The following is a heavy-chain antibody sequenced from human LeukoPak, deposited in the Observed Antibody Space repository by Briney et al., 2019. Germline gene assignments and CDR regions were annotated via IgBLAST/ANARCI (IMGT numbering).Heavy chain of an antibody. CDR3: VRSKSGTYGWFDP. CDR2: VSYTGTT. J-gene: IGHJ5*02. Sequence: SETLSLTCTVSGGSFTDYYWSWIRQPPGKGLQWIGFVSYTGTTFYNPSLKSRVTISVDTSKNQFSLKVSSVTAADTAVYYCVRSKSGTYGWFDPWGQGTLVTVSS. D-gene: IGHD4-17*01. V-gene: IGHV4-59*01. CDR1: GGSFTDYY.